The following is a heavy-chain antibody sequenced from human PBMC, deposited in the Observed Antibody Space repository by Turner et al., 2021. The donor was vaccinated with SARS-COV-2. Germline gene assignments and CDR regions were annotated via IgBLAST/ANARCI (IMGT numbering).Heavy chain of an antibody. CDR1: GSTCSNFA. CDR3: AKADRVMIVVVITLFDY. J-gene: IGHJ4*02. V-gene: IGHV3-23*01. Sequence: EVQLSESGGGLVQPGVSLRLVCVASGSTCSNFALSWVRQAPGKGLDWVSAISGSGGSTYYADSVKGRFTISRDNSKNTLYLQMNSLGAEDKAVYYCAKADRVMIVVVITLFDYWGQGTLVTVSS. CDR2: ISGSGGST. D-gene: IGHD3-22*01.